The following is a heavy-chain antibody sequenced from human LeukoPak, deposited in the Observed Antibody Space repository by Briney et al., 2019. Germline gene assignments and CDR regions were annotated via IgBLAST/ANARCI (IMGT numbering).Heavy chain of an antibody. CDR1: GGSISSYY. Sequence: SETLSLTCTVSGGSISSYYWGWIRQPPGKGLEWIGSIYYSGSTYYNPSLKSRVTISVDTSKNQFSLKLSSVTAADTAVYYCASPRGIVATRYLIESVDAFDIWGQGTMVTVSS. J-gene: IGHJ3*02. D-gene: IGHD5-12*01. CDR3: ASPRGIVATRYLIESVDAFDI. V-gene: IGHV4-39*07. CDR2: IYYSGST.